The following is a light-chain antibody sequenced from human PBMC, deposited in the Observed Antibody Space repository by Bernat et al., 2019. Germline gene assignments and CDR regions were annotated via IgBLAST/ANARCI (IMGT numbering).Light chain of an antibody. CDR1: QNISRY. Sequence: DIQMTQSPSSLSASVGDRVTITCRASQNISRYLNWYQHKSGKAPKLLIYAASTLQSGVPSRFSGGGSGTDFTLTISSLQPEDFATYYCQQSYSTPPTFGGGTKVEIK. CDR3: QQSYSTPPT. V-gene: IGKV1-39*01. CDR2: AAS. J-gene: IGKJ4*01.